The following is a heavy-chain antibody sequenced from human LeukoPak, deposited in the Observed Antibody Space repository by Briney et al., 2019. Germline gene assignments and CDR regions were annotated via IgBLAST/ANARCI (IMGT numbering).Heavy chain of an antibody. CDR1: GFTFSSHG. Sequence: GGSLRLSCAASGFTFSSHGFFWVRPAPGQGLEWVAIIWYDGSKKYYPDSVKGRFTISRDDSKNTLYLQMSSLRAEDTSVYYCARYVGNCASGASYFDYWGRGTQVTVSS. D-gene: IGHD3-10*01. CDR3: ARYVGNCASGASYFDY. J-gene: IGHJ4*02. V-gene: IGHV3-33*01. CDR2: IWYDGSKK.